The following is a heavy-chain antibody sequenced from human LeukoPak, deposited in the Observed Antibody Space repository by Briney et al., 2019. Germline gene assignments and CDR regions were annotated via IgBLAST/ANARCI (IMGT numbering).Heavy chain of an antibody. CDR2: ISGSGGST. J-gene: IGHJ3*02. CDR1: GFTFSSYA. V-gene: IGHV3-23*01. D-gene: IGHD6-19*01. CDR3: ARAGSGLGAFDI. Sequence: GGSLRLSCAASGFTFSSYAMSWVRQAPGKGLEWVSAISGSGGSTYYADSVKGWFTISRDNSKNTLYLQMNSLRAEDTAVYYCARAGSGLGAFDIWGQGTMVTVSS.